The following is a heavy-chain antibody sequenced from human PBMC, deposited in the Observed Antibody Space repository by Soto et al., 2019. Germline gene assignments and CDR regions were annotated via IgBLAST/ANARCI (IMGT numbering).Heavy chain of an antibody. Sequence: GGSLRLSCAASGFTFSSYAMSWVRQAPGKGLEWVSAISGSGGSTYYADSVKGRFTISRDNSKNTLYLQMNSLRAEDTAVYYCAKGPESQGIVGATDPNYYYYGMDVWGQGTTVTVSS. V-gene: IGHV3-23*01. J-gene: IGHJ6*02. CDR3: AKGPESQGIVGATDPNYYYYGMDV. CDR1: GFTFSSYA. D-gene: IGHD1-26*01. CDR2: ISGSGGST.